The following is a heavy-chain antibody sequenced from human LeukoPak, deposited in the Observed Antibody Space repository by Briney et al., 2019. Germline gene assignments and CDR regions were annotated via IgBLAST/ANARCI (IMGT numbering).Heavy chain of an antibody. CDR3: ARLRGRYDYGDYFDY. D-gene: IGHD4-17*01. CDR1: GDSISNTHW. Sequence: SETLSLTCAVSGDSISNTHWWSWVRQPPGKGLEWIGEIYHGGSTSYNPSLKNRVTISLDKSKNQFSLKLSSVTAADTAVYYCARLRGRYDYGDYFDYWGQGTLVTVSS. J-gene: IGHJ4*02. CDR2: IYHGGST. V-gene: IGHV4-4*02.